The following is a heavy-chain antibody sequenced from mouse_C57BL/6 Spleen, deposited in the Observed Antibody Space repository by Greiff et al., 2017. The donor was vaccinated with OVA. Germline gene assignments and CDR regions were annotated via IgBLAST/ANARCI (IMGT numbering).Heavy chain of an antibody. CDR2: ISSGSSTI. V-gene: IGHV5-17*01. J-gene: IGHJ3*01. CDR3: ARPDGSSYWFAY. Sequence: EVQGVESGGGLVKPGGSLKLSCAASGFTFSDYGMHWVRQAPEKGLEWVAYISSGSSTIYYADTVKGRFTISRDNAKNTLFLQMTSLRSEDTAMYYCARPDGSSYWFAYWGQGTLVTVSA. D-gene: IGHD1-1*01. CDR1: GFTFSDYG.